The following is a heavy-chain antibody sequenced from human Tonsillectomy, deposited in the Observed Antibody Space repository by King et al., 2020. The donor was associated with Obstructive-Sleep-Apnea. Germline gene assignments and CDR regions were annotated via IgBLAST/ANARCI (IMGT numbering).Heavy chain of an antibody. V-gene: IGHV4-39*07. CDR3: ARDSSGSIDY. CDR1: GGSISSSSYY. CDR2: IYYSWRP. J-gene: IGHJ4*02. D-gene: IGHD1-26*01. Sequence: QLQLQESGPGLVKPSETLSLTCTVSGGSISSSSYYWGWIRQPPGKGRGWIGRIYYSWRPYYNPAPKNRVTISVGTSKNQFSLKLSSVTAADTAVYYCARDSSGSIDYWGQGTLVTVSS.